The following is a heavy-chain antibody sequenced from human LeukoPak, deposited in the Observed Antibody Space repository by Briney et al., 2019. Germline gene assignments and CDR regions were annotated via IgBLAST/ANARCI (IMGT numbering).Heavy chain of an antibody. V-gene: IGHV1-46*01. J-gene: IGHJ4*02. CDR1: GYTFTSNY. CDR2: ISPSGGST. CDR3: ARGEAVAGTHFDY. D-gene: IGHD6-19*01. Sequence: ASVKVSCKAFGYTFTSNYMHWVRQAPGQGPEWMGVISPSGGSTTYAQKFQGRVTLTRDMSTSTDYLELSSLRSEDTAVYYCARGEAVAGTHFDYWGQGTLVTVSS.